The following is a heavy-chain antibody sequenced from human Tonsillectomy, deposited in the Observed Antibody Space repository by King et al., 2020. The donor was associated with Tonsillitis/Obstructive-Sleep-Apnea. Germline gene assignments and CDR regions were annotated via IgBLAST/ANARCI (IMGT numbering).Heavy chain of an antibody. CDR2: ISSSSSTF. CDR3: ALGSERYYYLDV. Sequence: VQLVESGGGLVKPGGSLRLSCAASGFTFSDYYVSWIRKAPGKGLEWVSYISSSSSTFYYVDSVKGRFTISRDNAKNSLYLLMNSLRAEDTAVYYCALGSERYYYLDVWGKGTTVTVSS. CDR1: GFTFSDYY. D-gene: IGHD1-1*01. J-gene: IGHJ6*03. V-gene: IGHV3-11*01.